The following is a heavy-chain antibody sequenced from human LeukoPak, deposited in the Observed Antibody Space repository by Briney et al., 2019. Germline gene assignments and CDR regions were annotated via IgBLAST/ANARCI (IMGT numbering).Heavy chain of an antibody. CDR3: ARRVRLWLVRGFDY. Sequence: PSETLSLTCTVSGGSISSYYWSWIRQPAGKGLEWIGRIYTSGSTNHNPSLKSRVTISVDTSKNQFSLKLSSVTAADTAVYYCARRVRLWLVRGFDYWGQGTLVTVSS. J-gene: IGHJ4*02. CDR1: GGSISSYY. V-gene: IGHV4-4*07. D-gene: IGHD6-19*01. CDR2: IYTSGST.